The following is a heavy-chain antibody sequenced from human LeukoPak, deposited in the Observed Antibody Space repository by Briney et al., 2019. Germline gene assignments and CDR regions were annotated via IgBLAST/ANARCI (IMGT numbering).Heavy chain of an antibody. CDR3: AGPVDYNAGDY. CDR2: ISSGSSSV. J-gene: IGHJ4*02. CDR1: GFTFSAYT. V-gene: IGHV3-48*04. Sequence: GGSLRLSCSASGFTFSAYTMNWVRQAPGQGLEWVSYISSGSSSVYYADSVKGRFTISRDNAKNSLYLQMNSLRAEDTAVYYCAGPVDYNAGDYWGQGTLVTVSS. D-gene: IGHD5-12*01.